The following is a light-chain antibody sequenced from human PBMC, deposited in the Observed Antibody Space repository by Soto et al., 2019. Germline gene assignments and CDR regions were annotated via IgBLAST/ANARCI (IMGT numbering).Light chain of an antibody. V-gene: IGKV1-5*03. CDR3: QQYNSYSRT. CDR2: KAS. J-gene: IGKJ1*01. Sequence: DIQMTQSPSTLSASVGDRVTITCRASQSISSWLAWYQQKPGKAPKLLIHKASSLESGVPSRFSGSGSGTEVTLTISSLQPDDFATYYCQQYNSYSRTFGQGTKVEIK. CDR1: QSISSW.